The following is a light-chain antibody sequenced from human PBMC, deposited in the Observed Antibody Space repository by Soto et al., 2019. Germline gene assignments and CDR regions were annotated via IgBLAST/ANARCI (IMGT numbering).Light chain of an antibody. Sequence: SALTQPASVSGSPGQSITISCTGTNSDVGGYNYVSWYQQHPGKAPKLMIYDVSNRPSGVSNRFSGSKSGNTASLTISGLQAEDEADYYCTSYTSASTQVFGGGTKVTVL. CDR3: TSYTSASTQV. V-gene: IGLV2-14*01. CDR1: NSDVGGYNY. CDR2: DVS. J-gene: IGLJ2*01.